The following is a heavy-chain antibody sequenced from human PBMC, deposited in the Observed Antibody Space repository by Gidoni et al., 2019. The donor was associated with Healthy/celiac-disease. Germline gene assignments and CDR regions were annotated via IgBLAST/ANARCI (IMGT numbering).Heavy chain of an antibody. J-gene: IGHJ4*02. Sequence: RLSCAAPGFTFSSYAMSWVRQAPGKGLAWVSAISGSGGSTFYADSVKGRFTISRDNSKNTLYLQRNSLRAEDTAVYYCAKGGAVKVVAAPAYFDYWGQGTLVTVSS. V-gene: IGHV3-23*01. CDR2: ISGSGGST. CDR3: AKGGAVKVVAAPAYFDY. D-gene: IGHD2-15*01. CDR1: GFTFSSYA.